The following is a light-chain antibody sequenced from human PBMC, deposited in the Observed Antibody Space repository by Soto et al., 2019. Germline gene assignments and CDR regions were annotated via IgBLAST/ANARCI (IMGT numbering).Light chain of an antibody. Sequence: EIVLTQSPGTLSLSPGERATLSCRASQSVSYYLAWYQQKPGQAPRLLIYGASSRATGIPDRFSGSGSGTDFTLTIRRLEPEDFAVYYCQQYGRSATFGQGTKVDIK. J-gene: IGKJ1*01. CDR2: GAS. V-gene: IGKV3-20*01. CDR1: QSVSYY. CDR3: QQYGRSAT.